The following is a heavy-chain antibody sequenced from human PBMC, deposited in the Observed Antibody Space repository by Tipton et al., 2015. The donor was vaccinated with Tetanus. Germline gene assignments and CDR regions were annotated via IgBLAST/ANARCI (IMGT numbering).Heavy chain of an antibody. CDR3: ARHPLRFFAYYYMDV. D-gene: IGHD3-3*01. V-gene: IGHV4-39*01. CDR1: GGSISSSSYY. J-gene: IGHJ6*03. CDR2: IYYSGST. Sequence: TLSLTCTVSGGSISSSSYYWGWIRQPPGKGLEWIGGIYYSGSTYYNPSLKSRVTISVDTSKNQFSLKLSSVTAADTAVYYCARHPLRFFAYYYMDVWGKGTTVTVSS.